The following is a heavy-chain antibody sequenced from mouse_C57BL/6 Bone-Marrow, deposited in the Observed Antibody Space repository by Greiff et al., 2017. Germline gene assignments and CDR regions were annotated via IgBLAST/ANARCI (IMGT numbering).Heavy chain of an antibody. V-gene: IGHV1-69*01. CDR2: IDPSDRYT. Sequence: QVQLQQPGAELVMPGASVKLSCKASGYTFTSYWMHWVKQRPGQGLEWIGEIDPSDRYTNYNQKFNGKSTLTVDKSSSTAFMQLSSLASEASSVYYCAREIYYDYDGPYWYFDVWGTGTTITVSS. CDR1: GYTFTSYW. J-gene: IGHJ1*03. D-gene: IGHD2-4*01. CDR3: AREIYYDYDGPYWYFDV.